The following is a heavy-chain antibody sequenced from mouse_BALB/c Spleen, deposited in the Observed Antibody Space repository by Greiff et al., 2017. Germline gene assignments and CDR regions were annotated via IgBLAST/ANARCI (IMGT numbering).Heavy chain of an antibody. CDR1: GFTFTDYS. V-gene: IGHV7-3*02. CDR3: AREDGNCRSYYAMDY. D-gene: IGHD2-1*01. CDR2: IRNKANGYTT. J-gene: IGHJ4*01. Sequence: EVQLQESGGGLVQPGGSLRLSCATSGFTFTDYSMSWVRQPPGKALEWLGFIRNKANGYTTEYSATVKGQFTISRDKSQSIIYLQMDTLRAEDSATYYCAREDGNCRSYYAMDYWGQGTTVTVSS.